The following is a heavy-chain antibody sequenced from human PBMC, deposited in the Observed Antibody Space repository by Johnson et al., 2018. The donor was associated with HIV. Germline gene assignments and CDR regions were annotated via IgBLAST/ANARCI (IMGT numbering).Heavy chain of an antibody. CDR2: VSGSGGST. CDR1: GFTFSSYA. D-gene: IGHD2-8*02. CDR3: AKSGLFVLVVYAPDVFDI. J-gene: IGHJ3*02. Sequence: LRLSCAASGFTFSSYAMSWVRQAPGTGLEWVSAVSGSGGSTYYADSVKGRFTISRDNSKNTLYLQMNSLRAEDTAVYYCAKSGLFVLVVYAPDVFDIWGQGTMVTVSS. V-gene: IGHV3-23*01.